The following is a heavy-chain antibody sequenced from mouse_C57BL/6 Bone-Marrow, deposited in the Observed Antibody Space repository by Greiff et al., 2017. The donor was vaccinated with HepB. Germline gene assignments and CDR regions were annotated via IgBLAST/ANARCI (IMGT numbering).Heavy chain of an antibody. V-gene: IGHV5-9-1*02. CDR1: GFTFSSYA. Sequence: EVQLVESGEGLVKPGGSLKLSCAASGFTFSSYAMSWVRQTPEKRLEWVAYISSGGDYIYYADTVKGRFTISRDNARNTLYLQMSSLKSEDTDMYYCKRGDYGSTNYFDYWGQGTTLTVSS. J-gene: IGHJ2*01. D-gene: IGHD1-1*01. CDR3: KRGDYGSTNYFDY. CDR2: ISSGGDYI.